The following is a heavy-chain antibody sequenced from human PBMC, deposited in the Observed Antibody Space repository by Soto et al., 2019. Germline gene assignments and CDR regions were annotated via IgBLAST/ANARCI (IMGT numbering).Heavy chain of an antibody. V-gene: IGHV3-30*18. CDR3: AKKGGQQLVGKDAFDI. Sequence: GGSLRLSCAASGFTFSSYGMHWVRQAPGKGLEWVAVISYDGSNKYYADSVKGRFTISRDNSKNTLYLQMNSLRAEDTAVYYCAKKGGQQLVGKDAFDIWGQGTMVTVSS. J-gene: IGHJ3*02. CDR1: GFTFSSYG. CDR2: ISYDGSNK. D-gene: IGHD6-13*01.